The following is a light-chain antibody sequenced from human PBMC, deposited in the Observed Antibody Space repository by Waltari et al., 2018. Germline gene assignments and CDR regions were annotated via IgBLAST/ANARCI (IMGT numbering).Light chain of an antibody. J-gene: IGKJ3*01. CDR3: QQYASLPLT. CDR2: GAS. V-gene: IGKV3-20*01. CDR1: QTISSNY. Sequence: ESILTQSPGTLPLSPGERATLSCRATQTISSNYLAWYQQKPGQAPRLLIYGASIRATGVPDRCSGSGSGADFTLTISRLEPEDFAVYYCQQYASLPLTFGPGTKVDI.